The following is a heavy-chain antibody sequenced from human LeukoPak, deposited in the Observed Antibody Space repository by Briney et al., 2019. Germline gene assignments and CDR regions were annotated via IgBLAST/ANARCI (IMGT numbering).Heavy chain of an antibody. J-gene: IGHJ4*02. V-gene: IGHV1-2*02. D-gene: IGHD3-22*01. CDR2: INPNSGGT. CDR3: AATGGSSYYDSSGFPFDY. CDR1: GYTFTGYY. Sequence: ASVKVSCKASGYTFTGYYMHWVRQAPGQGLEWMGWINPNSGGTNYAQKFQERVTITRDMSTSTAYMELSSLRSEDTAVYYCAATGGSSYYDSSGFPFDYWGQGTLVTVSS.